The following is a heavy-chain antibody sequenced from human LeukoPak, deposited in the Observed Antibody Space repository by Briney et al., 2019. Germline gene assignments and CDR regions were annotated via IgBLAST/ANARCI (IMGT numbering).Heavy chain of an antibody. J-gene: IGHJ4*02. CDR3: ARISIAVAGADY. CDR2: IKQDGSEK. V-gene: IGHV3-7*01. Sequence: GGSLRLSCAASGFTFSSSWMSWVRQAPGKGLEWVANIKQDGSEKYYVDSVKGRFTISRDNTKNSLYLQTDSLRAEDTAVYYCARISIAVAGADYWGQGTLVTVSS. D-gene: IGHD6-19*01. CDR1: GFTFSSSW.